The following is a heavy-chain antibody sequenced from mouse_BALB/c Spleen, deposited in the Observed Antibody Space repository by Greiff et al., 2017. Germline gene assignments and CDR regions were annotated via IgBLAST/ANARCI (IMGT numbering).Heavy chain of an antibody. D-gene: IGHD3-3*01. CDR3: ARSGQPGFFDY. J-gene: IGHJ2*01. CDR2: INPSNGRT. Sequence: VQLQQPGAELVKPGASVKLSCKASGYTFTSYWMHWVKQRPGQGLEWIGEINPSNGRTNYNEKFKSKATLTVDKSSSTAYMQLSSLTSEDSAVYYCARSGQPGFFDYWGQGTTLTVSS. CDR1: GYTFTSYW. V-gene: IGHV1S81*02.